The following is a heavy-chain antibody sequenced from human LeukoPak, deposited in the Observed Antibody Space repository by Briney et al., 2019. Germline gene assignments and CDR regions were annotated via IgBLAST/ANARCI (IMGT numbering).Heavy chain of an antibody. D-gene: IGHD3-10*01. CDR2: IKSKTDGGTT. CDR3: QGSGSYYNGDAFDI. CDR1: GFTFSNAW. V-gene: IGHV3-15*01. Sequence: GGSLRLSCAASGFTFSNAWMSWVRQAPGKGLEWVGRIKSKTDGGTTDCAAPVKGRFTISRDDSKNTLYLQMNSLKTEDTAVYYCQGSGSYYNGDAFDIWGQGTMVTVSS. J-gene: IGHJ3*02.